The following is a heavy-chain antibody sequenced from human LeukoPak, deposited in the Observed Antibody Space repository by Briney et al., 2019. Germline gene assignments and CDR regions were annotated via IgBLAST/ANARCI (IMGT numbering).Heavy chain of an antibody. CDR2: IRSKAYGGTT. CDR1: GFTFGGYA. V-gene: IGHV3-49*03. CDR3: TRVFMITFGGVIAPHGFDY. D-gene: IGHD3-16*02. Sequence: GGSLRLSCTASGFTFGGYAMSWFRQAPGKGLEWVGFIRSKAYGGTTEYAASVKGRFTISRDDSKSIAYLQMNSLKTEDTAVYYCTRVFMITFGGVIAPHGFDYWGQGTLVTVSS. J-gene: IGHJ4*02.